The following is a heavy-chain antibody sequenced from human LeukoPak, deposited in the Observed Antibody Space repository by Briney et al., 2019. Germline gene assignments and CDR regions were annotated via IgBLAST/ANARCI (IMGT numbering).Heavy chain of an antibody. J-gene: IGHJ3*01. V-gene: IGHV3-74*01. D-gene: IGHD6-25*01. CDR3: AMKAVPRPRLHV. Sequence: GGSLRLSCVASGFTFSSYWMHWVRQAPGEGLVWVSRINSDGSTTTYADSVKGRFTISRDNSKNTLYLQMNSLRADDTAVYYCAMKAVPRPRLHVWGQGTVVSVSS. CDR1: GFTFSSYW. CDR2: INSDGSTT.